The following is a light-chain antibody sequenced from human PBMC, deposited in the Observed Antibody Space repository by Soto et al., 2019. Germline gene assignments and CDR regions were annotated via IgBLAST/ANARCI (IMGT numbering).Light chain of an antibody. V-gene: IGKV3-15*01. CDR1: QSVSSN. J-gene: IGKJ2*01. Sequence: EIVMTQSPATLSVSPGESATLSCRASQSVSSNLTWYQQKPGQAPRLLISGASTRATGIPARLSGSGYGTEIPLTISGLQSEDFAFYYCQQYNTWYTFGPGTKLEIK. CDR3: QQYNTWYT. CDR2: GAS.